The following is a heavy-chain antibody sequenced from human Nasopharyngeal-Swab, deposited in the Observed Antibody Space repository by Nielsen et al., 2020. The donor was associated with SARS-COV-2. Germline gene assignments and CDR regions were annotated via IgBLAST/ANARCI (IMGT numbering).Heavy chain of an antibody. Sequence: VRQAPGKGLEWVANIKQDGSETYSVASVKGRFPISRDNAKNSLYLQMNSLRAEDTAVYYCARDEAVVAATQISDAFDIWGQGTMVTVSS. J-gene: IGHJ3*02. CDR2: IKQDGSET. V-gene: IGHV3-7*01. D-gene: IGHD2-15*01. CDR3: ARDEAVVAATQISDAFDI.